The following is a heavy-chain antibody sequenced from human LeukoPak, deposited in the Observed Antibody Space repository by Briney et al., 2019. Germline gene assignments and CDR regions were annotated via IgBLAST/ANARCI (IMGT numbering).Heavy chain of an antibody. CDR1: GGTISNYV. CDR2: IIPIFTTA. Sequence: SVKVSCTAAGGTISNYVISWVRQAPGQGLEWMGGIIPIFTTANYAQKFQGRVTITADESTSTAYMELSSLRSEDTAVYYCARPGQYSGYDKWGQGTLVTVSS. V-gene: IGHV1-69*13. D-gene: IGHD5-12*01. CDR3: ARPGQYSGYDK. J-gene: IGHJ4*02.